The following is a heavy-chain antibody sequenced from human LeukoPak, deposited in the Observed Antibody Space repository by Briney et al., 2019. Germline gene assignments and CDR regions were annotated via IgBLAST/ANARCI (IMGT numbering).Heavy chain of an antibody. J-gene: IGHJ4*02. Sequence: GGSLRLACAASGFTFSSYAMNWVRQAPGRGLGWVSVIRGRGGITYYAESVKGRFTISRDNSKNTLYLQMNSLTAEDTAVYYCAQARVFGELFDPDVDSWGPGNLVTVSP. D-gene: IGHD3-10*01. CDR3: AQARVFGELFDPDVDS. CDR1: GFTFSSYA. V-gene: IGHV3-23*01. CDR2: IRGRGGIT.